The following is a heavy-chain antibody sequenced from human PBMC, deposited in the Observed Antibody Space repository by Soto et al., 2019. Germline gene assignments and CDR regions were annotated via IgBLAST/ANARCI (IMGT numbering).Heavy chain of an antibody. V-gene: IGHV1-18*04. J-gene: IGHJ4*02. CDR2: INTHNGHT. Sequence: QVQLVQSGPEVKKPGASVKVSCKTSGFTFTDFSMHWVRQAPGQRLQWMGWINTHNGHTQYSPRFDDRVTMTTDTSKSTGHMELKGLRSDDTAVYYCARTDIWAYWGQGTLVTVSS. CDR1: GFTFTDFS. CDR3: ARTDIWAY. D-gene: IGHD2-15*01.